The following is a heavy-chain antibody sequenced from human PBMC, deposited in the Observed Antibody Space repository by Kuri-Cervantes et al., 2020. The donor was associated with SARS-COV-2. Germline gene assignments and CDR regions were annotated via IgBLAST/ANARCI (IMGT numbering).Heavy chain of an antibody. D-gene: IGHD2/OR15-2a*01. CDR2: IGTAGDT. V-gene: IGHV3-13*01. Sequence: GGSLRLSCAASGFTFSSYDMHWVRQATGKGLEWVSAIGTAGDTYYPGSVKGRFTISRENAKNSLYLQMNSLRAGDTAVYYCARSYPASTYYYYYYGMDVWGQGTTVTVSS. CDR1: GFTFSSYD. CDR3: ARSYPASTYYYYYYGMDV. J-gene: IGHJ6*02.